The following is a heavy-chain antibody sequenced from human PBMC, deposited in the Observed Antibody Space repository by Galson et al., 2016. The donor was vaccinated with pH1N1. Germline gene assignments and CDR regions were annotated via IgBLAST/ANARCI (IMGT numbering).Heavy chain of an antibody. Sequence: SLRLSCAASGFTFSSYSMNWVRQAPGKGLEWVSCISSSSSYIYYADSVKGRFTISRDNAKNSLYLQMSSLRAEDTAVYYCARDNTREWEADAFDIWGQGTMVTVSS. J-gene: IGHJ3*02. CDR3: ARDNTREWEADAFDI. V-gene: IGHV3-21*01. D-gene: IGHD1-26*01. CDR2: ISSSSSYI. CDR1: GFTFSSYS.